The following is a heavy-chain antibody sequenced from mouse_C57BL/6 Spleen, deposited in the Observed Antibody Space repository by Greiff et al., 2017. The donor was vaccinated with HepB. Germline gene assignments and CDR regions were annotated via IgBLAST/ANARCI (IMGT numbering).Heavy chain of an antibody. CDR1: GYTFTSYW. V-gene: IGHV1-69*01. Sequence: QVQLQQPGAELVMPGASVKLSCKASGYTFTSYWMHWVKQRPGQGLEWIGEIDPSDSYTNYNQKFKGKSTLTVDKSSSTAYMQLSSLTSEDSAVYYCARTPGVAKGMDYWGQGTSVTVSS. CDR3: ARTPGVAKGMDY. CDR2: IDPSDSYT. D-gene: IGHD1-1*01. J-gene: IGHJ4*01.